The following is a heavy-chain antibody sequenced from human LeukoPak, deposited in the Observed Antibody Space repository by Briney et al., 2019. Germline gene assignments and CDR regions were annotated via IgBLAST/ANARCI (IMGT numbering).Heavy chain of an antibody. Sequence: SVKVSCKASGGTFSSYAISWVRQALGQGLEWMGRIIPIFGTANYAQKFQGRVTITTDESTSTAYMELSSLRSEDTAVYYCARDLGYDYGDDWGQGTLVTVSS. J-gene: IGHJ4*02. CDR1: GGTFSSYA. CDR2: IIPIFGTA. V-gene: IGHV1-69*05. D-gene: IGHD3-22*01. CDR3: ARDLGYDYGDD.